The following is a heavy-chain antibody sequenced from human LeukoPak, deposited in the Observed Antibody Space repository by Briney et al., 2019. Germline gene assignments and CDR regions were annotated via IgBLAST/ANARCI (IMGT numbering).Heavy chain of an antibody. CDR3: AKDFEWEPPGEGVAFDI. D-gene: IGHD1-26*01. Sequence: GGSLRLSCAASGFTFDDYAMHWVRQAPGKGLEWVSGISWNSGSIGYADSVKGRFTISRDNAKNSLYLQMNSLRAEDTALYYCAKDFEWEPPGEGVAFDIWGQGTMVTVSS. CDR2: ISWNSGSI. V-gene: IGHV3-9*01. J-gene: IGHJ3*02. CDR1: GFTFDDYA.